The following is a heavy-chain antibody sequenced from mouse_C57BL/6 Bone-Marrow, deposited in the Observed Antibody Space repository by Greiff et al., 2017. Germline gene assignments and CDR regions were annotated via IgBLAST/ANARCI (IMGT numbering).Heavy chain of an antibody. D-gene: IGHD2-5*01. J-gene: IGHJ4*01. CDR2: IYPSDSET. CDR3: ARGYYSNAKDY. CDR1: GYTFTSYW. Sequence: VQLQQPGAELVRPGSSVKLSCKASGYTFTSYWMDWVKQRPGQGLEWIGNIYPSDSETPSNQKFKDKATLTVDKSSSTAYRQLSSRTSEDSAVYYCARGYYSNAKDYWGQGTSVTVPS. V-gene: IGHV1-61*01.